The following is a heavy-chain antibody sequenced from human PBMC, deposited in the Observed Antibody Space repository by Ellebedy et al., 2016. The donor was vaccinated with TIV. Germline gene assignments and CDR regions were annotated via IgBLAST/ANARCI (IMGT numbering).Heavy chain of an antibody. Sequence: GGSLRLXCAASGFTFSSYAMSWVRQAPGKGLEWVSAISGSGGSTYYADSVKGRFTISRDNSKNTLYLQMNSLRAEDTAVYYCANNGYSRIFDYWGQGTLVTVSS. D-gene: IGHD6-13*01. CDR1: GFTFSSYA. J-gene: IGHJ4*02. V-gene: IGHV3-23*01. CDR3: ANNGYSRIFDY. CDR2: ISGSGGST.